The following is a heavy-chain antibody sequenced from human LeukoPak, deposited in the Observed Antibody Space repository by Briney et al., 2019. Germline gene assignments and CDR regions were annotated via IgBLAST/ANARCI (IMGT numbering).Heavy chain of an antibody. V-gene: IGHV4-34*01. J-gene: IGHJ5*02. CDR3: ARFSVYGSGPTVRFDP. D-gene: IGHD3-10*01. CDR1: GGSFSGYY. Sequence: SETLSLTCAVYGGSFSGYYWSWIRQPPGKGLEWIGEINHSGSTNYNPSLKSRVTISVDTSKNQFSLKLGSVTAADTAVYYCARFSVYGSGPTVRFDPWGQGTLVTVSS. CDR2: INHSGST.